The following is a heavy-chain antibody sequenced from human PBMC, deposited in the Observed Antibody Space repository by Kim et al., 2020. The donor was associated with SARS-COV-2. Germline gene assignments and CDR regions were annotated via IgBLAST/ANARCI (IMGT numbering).Heavy chain of an antibody. CDR3: AKILPSS. J-gene: IGHJ5*02. V-gene: IGHV4-59*02. CDR2: IYYSGTT. Sequence: SESLSLTCTVSGGSVSTSYWSWIRQPPGKGLEWIGYIYYSGTTSYDPSLKSRVTISLDTSKNQSSLNLRTVTAADTAVYYCAKILPSSWGQGTLVTVSS. CDR1: GGSVSTSY.